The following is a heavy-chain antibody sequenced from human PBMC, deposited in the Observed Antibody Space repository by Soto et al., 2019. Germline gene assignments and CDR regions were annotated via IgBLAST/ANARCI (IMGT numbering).Heavy chain of an antibody. J-gene: IGHJ4*02. Sequence: GGSLRLSCAASGFTFSSYAMSWVRQAPGKGLEWVSAISGSGGSTYYADSVKGRFTISRDNSKNTLYLQMNSLRAEDTAVYYCAKGSYYYGSGGQPPPDYWGQGTLVTVSS. V-gene: IGHV3-23*01. CDR2: ISGSGGST. CDR1: GFTFSSYA. D-gene: IGHD3-10*01. CDR3: AKGSYYYGSGGQPPPDY.